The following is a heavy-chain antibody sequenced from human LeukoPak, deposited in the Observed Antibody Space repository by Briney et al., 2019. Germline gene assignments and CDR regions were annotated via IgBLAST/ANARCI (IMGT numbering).Heavy chain of an antibody. Sequence: ASVKVSCKASGYTFTGHYMHWVRQAPGQGLEWMGWINPNSGGTNYAQKFQGRVTMTRDTSISTAYMELSRLRSDDTAVYYCARDTVTLYYFDYWGQGTLVTVSS. CDR2: INPNSGGT. V-gene: IGHV1-2*02. J-gene: IGHJ4*02. D-gene: IGHD4-17*01. CDR3: ARDTVTLYYFDY. CDR1: GYTFTGHY.